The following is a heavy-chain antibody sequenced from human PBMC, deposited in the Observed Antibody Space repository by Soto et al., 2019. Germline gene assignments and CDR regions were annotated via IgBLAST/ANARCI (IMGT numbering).Heavy chain of an antibody. CDR1: GGTFSTDS. CDR2: SIPMFGTA. CDR3: AREIDGYYGMDV. Sequence: QVQLVQSGAEVKKPGSSVKVSCKASGGTFSTDSISWVRQAPGQGLEWMGGSIPMFGTANNAQKFQGRVTITADESTSTAYMELSSLRSEDTAAYFCAREIDGYYGMDVWGQGTTVTVAS. V-gene: IGHV1-69*12. J-gene: IGHJ6*02.